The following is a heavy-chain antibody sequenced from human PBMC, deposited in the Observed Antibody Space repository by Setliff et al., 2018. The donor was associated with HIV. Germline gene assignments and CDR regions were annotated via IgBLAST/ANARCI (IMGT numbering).Heavy chain of an antibody. CDR3: ARVARYSYYYYYLDV. CDR2: IDYSGNP. D-gene: IGHD5-18*01. V-gene: IGHV4-34*01. J-gene: IGHJ6*03. Sequence: SETLSLTCAVYGGSFSGYHWSWIRQPPGKGLEWIGEIDYSGNPNYNPSLKSRVTISIDTSKKQFSLRLTSVTAADTAVYYCARVARYSYYYYYLDVWGKGTTVTVSS. CDR1: GGSFSGYH.